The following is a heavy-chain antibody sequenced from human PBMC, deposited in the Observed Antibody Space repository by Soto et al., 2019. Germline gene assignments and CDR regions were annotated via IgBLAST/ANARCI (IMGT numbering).Heavy chain of an antibody. J-gene: IGHJ6*02. CDR3: AKEIRFLEWLLSPYYYYYGMDV. V-gene: IGHV3-30*18. CDR1: GFTISSYG. Sequence: GGSLRLSCAASGFTISSYGMHWVRQAPGKGLEWVAVISYDGSNKYYADSVKGRFTISRDNSKNTLYLQMNSLRAEDTAVYYCAKEIRFLEWLLSPYYYYYGMDVWGQGTTVTVSS. CDR2: ISYDGSNK. D-gene: IGHD3-3*01.